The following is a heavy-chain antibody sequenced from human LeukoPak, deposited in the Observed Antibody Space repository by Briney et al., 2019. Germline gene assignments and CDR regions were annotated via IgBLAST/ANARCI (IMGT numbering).Heavy chain of an antibody. V-gene: IGHV4-34*01. CDR2: INHSGST. CDR1: GFTFSGYA. J-gene: IGHJ4*02. Sequence: GSLRLSCAASGFTFSGYAMSWVRQALGKGLEWIGEINHSGSTNYNPSLKSRVTISVDTSKNQFSLKLSSVTAADTAVYYCARDSSGYFWDFDYWGQGTLVTVSS. CDR3: ARDSSGYFWDFDY. D-gene: IGHD3-22*01.